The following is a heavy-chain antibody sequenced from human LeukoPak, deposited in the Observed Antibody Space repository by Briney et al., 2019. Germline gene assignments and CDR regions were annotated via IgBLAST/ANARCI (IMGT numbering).Heavy chain of an antibody. J-gene: IGHJ4*02. D-gene: IGHD1-26*01. Sequence: GGSLRLSCAASGFTFDDYGMSWVRQAPGKGLGWVSAISGSGGSTYYADSVKGRFTISRDNSKNTLYLQMNSLRAEDTAVYYCAKGLREYSGSYDDYWGQGTLVTVSS. CDR1: GFTFDDYG. V-gene: IGHV3-23*01. CDR3: AKGLREYSGSYDDY. CDR2: ISGSGGST.